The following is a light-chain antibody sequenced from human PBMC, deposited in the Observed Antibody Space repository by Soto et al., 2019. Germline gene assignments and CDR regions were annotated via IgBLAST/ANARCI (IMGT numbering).Light chain of an antibody. CDR2: DAS. Sequence: IQMTRSPSTLSASVLDIVTITCRASQSISSQLAWYHQKPGKAPKLLIYDASSLESGVPSRFSGSGSGTKFTRAIAPLTPTDFATDYCQQSYHPHPACGGGTKV. V-gene: IGKV1-5*01. CDR3: QQSYHPHPA. J-gene: IGKJ4*02. CDR1: QSISSQ.